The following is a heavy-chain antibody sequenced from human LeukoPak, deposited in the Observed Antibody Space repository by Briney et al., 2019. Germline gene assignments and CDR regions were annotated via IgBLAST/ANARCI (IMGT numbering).Heavy chain of an antibody. Sequence: GGSLRLSCAASGFTFGSYGMSWVRQAPGKGLEWVSFITPNADRTSYADSVEGRFTISRDNPRSTVYMQMNSLRDEDTAVYYCAIMHGYYDGSGYWVQWGQGTLVTVSS. V-gene: IGHV3-23*01. CDR3: AIMHGYYDGSGYWVQ. CDR1: GFTFGSYG. J-gene: IGHJ1*01. CDR2: ITPNADRT. D-gene: IGHD3-22*01.